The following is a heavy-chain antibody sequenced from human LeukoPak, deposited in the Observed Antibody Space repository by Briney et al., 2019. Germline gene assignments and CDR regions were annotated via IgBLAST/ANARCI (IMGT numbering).Heavy chain of an antibody. CDR2: ISSSSSYI. D-gene: IGHD6-13*01. J-gene: IGHJ1*01. CDR1: GFTFSSYS. CDR3: AREPKEAAAGTRPEYFQH. V-gene: IGHV3-21*01. Sequence: PGGSLRLSCAASGFTFSSYSMNWVRQAPGKGLEWVSSISSSSSYIYYADSVKGRFTISRDNAKNSLYLQMNSLRAEDTAVYYCAREPKEAAAGTRPEYFQHWGQGTLVTVSS.